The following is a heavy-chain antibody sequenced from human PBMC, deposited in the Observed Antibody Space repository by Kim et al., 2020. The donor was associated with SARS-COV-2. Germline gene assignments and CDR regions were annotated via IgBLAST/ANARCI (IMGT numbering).Heavy chain of an antibody. CDR3: ARDRTVVAVAGDAFDI. Sequence: SVKGRFTISRDKSKNTLYLHMNSLRAEDTAVYYCARDRTVVAVAGDAFDIWGHGTMVTVSS. J-gene: IGHJ3*02. V-gene: IGHV3-30*07. D-gene: IGHD6-19*01.